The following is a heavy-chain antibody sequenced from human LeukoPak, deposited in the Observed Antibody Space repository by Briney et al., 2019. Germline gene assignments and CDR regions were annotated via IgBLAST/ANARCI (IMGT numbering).Heavy chain of an antibody. CDR3: AKAAVTTCRGAFCYPFDY. Sequence: GGSLRLSCAASGFTLSSYAMSWVRQAPGKGLEWVSAISDTGNTYHADSVKGRFTISRDSSKNTLFLQMNRLRPEDAAVYYCAKAAVTTCRGAFCYPFDYWGLGTLVTVSS. CDR1: GFTLSSYA. D-gene: IGHD2-15*01. V-gene: IGHV3-23*01. CDR2: ISDTGNT. J-gene: IGHJ4*02.